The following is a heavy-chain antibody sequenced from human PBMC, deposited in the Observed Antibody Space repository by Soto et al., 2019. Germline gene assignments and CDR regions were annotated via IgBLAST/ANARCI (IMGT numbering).Heavy chain of an antibody. J-gene: IGHJ6*02. Sequence: PGGSLRLSCAASGFTFSSYSMNWVRQAPGKGLEWVSYISSSSSTIYHADSVKGRFTISRDNAKNSLYLQMNSLRDEDTAVYYCARDSPRDTAMVTYYYYYYGMDVWGQGTTVTVSS. CDR2: ISSSSSTI. CDR3: ARDSPRDTAMVTYYYYYYGMDV. CDR1: GFTFSSYS. V-gene: IGHV3-48*02. D-gene: IGHD5-18*01.